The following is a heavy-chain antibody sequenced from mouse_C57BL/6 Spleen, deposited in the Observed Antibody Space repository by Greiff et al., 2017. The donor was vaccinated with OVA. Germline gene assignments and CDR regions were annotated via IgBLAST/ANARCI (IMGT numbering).Heavy chain of an antibody. J-gene: IGHJ3*01. Sequence: EVQGVESGGDLVKPGGSLKLSCAASGFTFSSYGMSWVRQTPDKRLEWVATISSGGSYTYYPDSVKGRFTISRDNAKNTLYLQMSSLKSEDTAMYYCARQTPFDYDGGYWGQGTLVTVSA. D-gene: IGHD2-4*01. CDR1: GFTFSSYG. CDR2: ISSGGSYT. CDR3: ARQTPFDYDGGY. V-gene: IGHV5-6*01.